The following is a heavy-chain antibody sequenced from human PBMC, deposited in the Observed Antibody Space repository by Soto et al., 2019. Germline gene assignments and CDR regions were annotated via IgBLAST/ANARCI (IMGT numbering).Heavy chain of an antibody. CDR1: GFTFSTYG. J-gene: IGHJ4*02. V-gene: IGHV3-30*18. CDR3: AKDPRNYDSGDY. CDR2: ISYDGSNK. D-gene: IGHD1-7*01. Sequence: GGSLRLSCAASGFTFSTYGMHWVRQAPGKGLQWVAVISYDGSNKYYADSVKGRFTISGDNSKNTLYLQMNSLRPEDTAVYFCAKDPRNYDSGDYWGQGTLVTVSS.